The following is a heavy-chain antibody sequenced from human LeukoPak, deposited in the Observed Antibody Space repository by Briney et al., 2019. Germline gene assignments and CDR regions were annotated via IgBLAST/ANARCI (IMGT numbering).Heavy chain of an antibody. D-gene: IGHD3-10*01. V-gene: IGHV3-30*18. CDR3: AKERDYYVSRSCDY. J-gene: IGHJ4*02. Sequence: GGSLRLSCAASGFSFSSYGMHWVRQAPGKGLEWVAVISYEGKSGYYADSVKGRFTISRDNSQNTLYLQMNSLRAEDTALYYCAKERDYYVSRSCDYWGQGTQVTVSS. CDR1: GFSFSSYG. CDR2: ISYEGKSG.